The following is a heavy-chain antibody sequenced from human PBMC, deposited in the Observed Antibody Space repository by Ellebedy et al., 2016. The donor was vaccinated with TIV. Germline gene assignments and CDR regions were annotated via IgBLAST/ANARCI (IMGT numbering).Heavy chain of an antibody. CDR3: AREEYYYDSSGYSCV. V-gene: IGHV1-69*13. CDR1: GGTFSSYA. CDR2: IIPIFGTA. D-gene: IGHD3-22*01. Sequence: AASVKVSCKASGGTFSSYAISWVRQAPGQGLEWMGGIIPIFGTANYAQKFQGRVTITADESTSTAYMELSSLRSEETAVYYCAREEYYYDSSGYSCVWGQGTTVTVSS. J-gene: IGHJ6*02.